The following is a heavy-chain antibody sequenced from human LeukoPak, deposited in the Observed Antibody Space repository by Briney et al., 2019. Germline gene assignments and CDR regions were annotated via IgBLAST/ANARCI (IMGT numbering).Heavy chain of an antibody. CDR3: ARRGVAVAEF. J-gene: IGHJ4*02. Sequence: SETLSLTCAVYGGSLSDYYWNWIRQPPGKGLEWIGEINHNGGTNYNPSLRSRVTISVGTSKSHFSLKVTSVTAADTAVYYCARRGVAVAEFWGQGTLVTVSS. CDR1: GGSLSDYY. D-gene: IGHD6-19*01. CDR2: INHNGGT. V-gene: IGHV4-34*01.